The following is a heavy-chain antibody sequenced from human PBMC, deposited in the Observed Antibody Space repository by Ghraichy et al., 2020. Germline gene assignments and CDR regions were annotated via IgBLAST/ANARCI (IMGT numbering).Heavy chain of an antibody. Sequence: ASVKVSCKASGNTLSESSLHWVRQAPGAGFEWMGGFDPQAGETIYAQKFQGRVTMTEDTSRDTAYMELRSLRSDDTAVYYCATDINVAVVPGYFQHWGQGTRVTVSS. CDR3: ATDINVAVVPGYFQH. D-gene: IGHD2-2*01. CDR1: GNTLSESS. V-gene: IGHV1-24*01. J-gene: IGHJ1*01. CDR2: FDPQAGET.